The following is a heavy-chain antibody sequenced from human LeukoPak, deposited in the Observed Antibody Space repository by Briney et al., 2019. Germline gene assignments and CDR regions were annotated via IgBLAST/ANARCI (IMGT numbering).Heavy chain of an antibody. CDR3: VRDGVGATTYFGYFDH. CDR2: IWHDGSKQ. J-gene: IGHJ4*02. D-gene: IGHD1-26*01. V-gene: IGHV3-33*01. Sequence: GGSLRLSCAASGFTFSNYGMHWVRQAPGKGLEWAAVIWHDGSKQYYADSVKGRFTISRDNSKNTLYLQMNSLRAEDTAVYCCVRDGVGATTYFGYFDHWGQGNLVTVSS. CDR1: GFTFSNYG.